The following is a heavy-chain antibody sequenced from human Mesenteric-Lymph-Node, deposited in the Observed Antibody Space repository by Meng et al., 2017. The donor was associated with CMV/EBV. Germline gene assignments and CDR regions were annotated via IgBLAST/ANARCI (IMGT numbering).Heavy chain of an antibody. CDR1: GFTFSSYA. J-gene: IGHJ4*02. CDR3: AKEGGAIIHAVGYFDS. D-gene: IGHD3-3*01. Sequence: GESLKISCAASGFTFSSYAMSWVRQAPGKGLEWVSAISGSGGSTYYADSVKGRFTISRDNSKNTLYLQMNSLRAEDSAVYYCAKEGGAIIHAVGYFDSWGQGTLVTVSS. V-gene: IGHV3-23*01. CDR2: ISGSGGST.